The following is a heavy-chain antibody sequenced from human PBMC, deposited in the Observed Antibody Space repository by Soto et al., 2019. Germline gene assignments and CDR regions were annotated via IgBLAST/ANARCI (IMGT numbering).Heavy chain of an antibody. CDR3: ARGRYGSGSYSPYYYYGMDV. CDR1: GGSVSSGDYY. CDR2: IYYSGST. D-gene: IGHD3-10*01. Sequence: LSETLSLTCTVSGGSVSSGDYYWSWIRQPPGKGLEWIGYIYYSGSTYYNPSLKSRVTISVDTSKNQFSLKLSSVTAADTAVYYCARGRYGSGSYSPYYYYGMDVWGQGTTVTVSS. J-gene: IGHJ6*02. V-gene: IGHV4-30-4*01.